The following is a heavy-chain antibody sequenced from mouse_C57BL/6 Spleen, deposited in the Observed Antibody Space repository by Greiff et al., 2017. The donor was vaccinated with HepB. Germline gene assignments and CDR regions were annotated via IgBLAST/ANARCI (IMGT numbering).Heavy chain of an antibody. CDR2: IDPETGGT. J-gene: IGHJ4*01. V-gene: IGHV1-15*01. CDR3: TREGCSSLYAMDY. D-gene: IGHD1-1*01. Sequence: VQLQESGAELVRPGASVTLSCKASGYTFTDYEMHWVKQTPVHGLEWIGAIDPETGGTDYNEKFKGKAILTADKSSSTAYMELRSLTSEDSAVYDCTREGCSSLYAMDYWGQGTSVTVSS. CDR1: GYTFTDYE.